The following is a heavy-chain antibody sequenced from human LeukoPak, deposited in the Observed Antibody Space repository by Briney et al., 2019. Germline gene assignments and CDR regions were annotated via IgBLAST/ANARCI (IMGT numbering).Heavy chain of an antibody. CDR1: GYSFINYG. CDR2: INPNSGGT. CDR3: ARETSSGY. Sequence: GASVKVSCKTSGYSFINYGINWVRQAPGQGLEWMGWINPNSGGTNYAQKFQGRVTMTRDTSVSTAYMELSRLRSDDTAVYYCARETSSGYWGQGTLVTVSS. J-gene: IGHJ4*02. V-gene: IGHV1-2*02. D-gene: IGHD6-6*01.